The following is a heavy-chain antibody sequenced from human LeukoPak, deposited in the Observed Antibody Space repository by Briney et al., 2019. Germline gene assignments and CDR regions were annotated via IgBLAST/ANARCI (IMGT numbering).Heavy chain of an antibody. Sequence: SETLSLTCAVSGGSISSDAYSWSWIRQPPGKGLEWIGYIGYISHSGSTYYNPSLKSRVTISVDTSKNQFSLKLSSVTAADTAVYYCARLDCSSTSCYGFHYYYMDVWGKGTTVTVSS. CDR2: GYISHSGST. CDR3: ARLDCSSTSCYGFHYYYMDV. CDR1: GGSISSDAYS. V-gene: IGHV4-30-2*03. D-gene: IGHD2-2*01. J-gene: IGHJ6*03.